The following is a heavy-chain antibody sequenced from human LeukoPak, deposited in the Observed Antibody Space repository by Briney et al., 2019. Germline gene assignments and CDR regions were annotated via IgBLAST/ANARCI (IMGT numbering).Heavy chain of an antibody. CDR2: ISGSGGNT. D-gene: IGHD2-15*01. CDR1: GLTFSNYG. J-gene: IGHJ4*02. CDR3: AKWGCSGDSCYPFDY. Sequence: GGSLRLSCAASGLTFSNYGMSWVRQAPGKGLEWVSAISGSGGNTYYADSVKGRFTISRDNSKNTLYLQMNSLRAEDTAVYYCAKWGCSGDSCYPFDYWGQGTLVTVSS. V-gene: IGHV3-23*01.